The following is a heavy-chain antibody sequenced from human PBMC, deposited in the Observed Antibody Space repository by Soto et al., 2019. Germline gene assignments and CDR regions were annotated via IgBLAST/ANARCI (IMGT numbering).Heavy chain of an antibody. D-gene: IGHD6-19*01. V-gene: IGHV4-61*01. Sequence: QVQLQESGPGLVQPSETLSLTCTVSGGSVSSGSYYWSWIRQPPGKGLEWIGYIYYSGSTNYNPSLKSRVTISVDTSKNQFSLKLSSVTAADTAVYYCARLKGSSGWYGWFDPWGQGTLVTVSS. CDR2: IYYSGST. CDR1: GGSVSSGSYY. CDR3: ARLKGSSGWYGWFDP. J-gene: IGHJ5*02.